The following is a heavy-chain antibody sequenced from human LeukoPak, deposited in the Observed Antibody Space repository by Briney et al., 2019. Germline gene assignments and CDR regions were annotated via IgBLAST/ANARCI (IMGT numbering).Heavy chain of an antibody. CDR3: ARDPSPLRYFDWLLSPYFDY. V-gene: IGHV3-30*04. CDR2: ISYDGSNK. D-gene: IGHD3-9*01. CDR1: GFTFSSYA. J-gene: IGHJ4*02. Sequence: GRSLRLSCAASGFTFSSYAMHWVRQAPGKGLEWVAVISYDGSNKYYADSVKGRFTISRGNSKNTLYLQMNSLRAEDTAVYYCARDPSPLRYFDWLLSPYFDYWGQGTLVTVSS.